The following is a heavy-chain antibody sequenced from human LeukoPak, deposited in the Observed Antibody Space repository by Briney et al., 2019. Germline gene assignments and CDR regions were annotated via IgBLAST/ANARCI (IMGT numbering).Heavy chain of an antibody. CDR2: INPNSGGT. D-gene: IGHD2-8*01. V-gene: IGHV1-2*06. CDR3: ARVHFGYCTNGVCYTGPEYFQH. CDR1: GYTFTGYY. Sequence: GASVKVSCKASGYTFTGYYMHWVRQAPGQGLEWMGRINPNSGGTNYAQKFQGRVTMTRDTSISTAYMELSRLRSDDTAVYYCARVHFGYCTNGVCYTGPEYFQHWGRGTLVTVSS. J-gene: IGHJ1*01.